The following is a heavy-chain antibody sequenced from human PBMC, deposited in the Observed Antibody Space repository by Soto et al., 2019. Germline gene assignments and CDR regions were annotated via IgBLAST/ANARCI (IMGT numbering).Heavy chain of an antibody. V-gene: IGHV4-34*01. CDR3: ARGRTRPYYDILTGSSGLYYYYGMDV. Sequence: PSETLSLTCAVYGGSFSGYYWSWIRQPPGKGLEWIGEINHSGSTNYNPSLKSRVTISVDTSKNQFSLKLSSVTAADTAVYYCARGRTRPYYDILTGSSGLYYYYGMDVWGQGTTVTVSS. D-gene: IGHD3-9*01. CDR2: INHSGST. J-gene: IGHJ6*02. CDR1: GGSFSGYY.